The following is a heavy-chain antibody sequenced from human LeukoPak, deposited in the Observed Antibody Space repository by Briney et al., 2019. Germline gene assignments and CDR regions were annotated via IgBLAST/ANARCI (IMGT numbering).Heavy chain of an antibody. CDR3: ARQFRNGLDI. D-gene: IGHD3-10*01. Sequence: SQTLSLACAISGDSVSSNSATWNWIRQSPSRGLEWLGRTYYRSRWYNDYAVSVKSRITINPDTSKNQLSLQLNSVTPEDTAVYYCARQFRNGLDIWGQGTMVTVST. J-gene: IGHJ3*02. CDR2: TYYRSRWYN. V-gene: IGHV6-1*01. CDR1: GDSVSSNSAT.